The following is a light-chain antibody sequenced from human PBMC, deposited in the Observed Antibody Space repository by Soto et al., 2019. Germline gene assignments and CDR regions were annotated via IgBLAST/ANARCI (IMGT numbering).Light chain of an antibody. CDR1: TTDVSSYNL. Sequence: QSVLAQPASLSGSPGQSITISCTGTTTDVSSYNLVSWYQQHPCRAPKLMIYEASRRRSGASNRVSRSKYDNTASLTIFGLVAVVEADYYCCSWAGSKIFYFLGTGTKVT. V-gene: IGLV2-23*01. CDR2: EAS. J-gene: IGLJ1*01. CDR3: CSWAGSKIFYF.